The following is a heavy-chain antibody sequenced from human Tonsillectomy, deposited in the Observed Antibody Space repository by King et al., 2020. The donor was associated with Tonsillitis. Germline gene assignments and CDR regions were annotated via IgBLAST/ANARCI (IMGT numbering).Heavy chain of an antibody. Sequence: VQLVESGGGLVQPGRSLRLSCAASGFTFDDYAMHWVRQAPGKGLEWVSVISWNSGTIGYADSVKGRFTISRDNAKNSLYLKMNSLRAEDTALYYCAKSIYDSSGSYPYFDYWGQGTLVTVSS. V-gene: IGHV3-9*01. CDR2: ISWNSGTI. CDR1: GFTFDDYA. D-gene: IGHD3-22*01. J-gene: IGHJ4*02. CDR3: AKSIYDSSGSYPYFDY.